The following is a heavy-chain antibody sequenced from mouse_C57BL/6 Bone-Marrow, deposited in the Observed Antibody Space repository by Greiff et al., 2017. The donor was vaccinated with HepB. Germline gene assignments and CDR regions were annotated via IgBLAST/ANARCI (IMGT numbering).Heavy chain of an antibody. D-gene: IGHD2-3*01. J-gene: IGHJ4*01. Sequence: QVQLQQPGAELVRPGSSVKLSCKASGYTFTSYWMHWVKQRPIQGLEWIGNIDPSDSETHYNQKFKDKATLTVDKSSSTAYMQLSSLTSEDSAVYYCASGGWLLYAMDYRGQGASVTVSS. CDR1: GYTFTSYW. CDR2: IDPSDSET. V-gene: IGHV1-52*01. CDR3: ASGGWLLYAMDY.